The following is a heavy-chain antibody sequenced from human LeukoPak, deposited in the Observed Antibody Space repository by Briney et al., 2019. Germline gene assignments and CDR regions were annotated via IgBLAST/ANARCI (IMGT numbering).Heavy chain of an antibody. V-gene: IGHV1-69*13. J-gene: IGHJ4*02. CDR1: GGTFSSYA. CDR3: ATTIFGVVPGDY. D-gene: IGHD3-3*01. CDR2: IIPIFGTA. Sequence: SVKVSCKASGGTFSSYAISWVRQAPGRGLEWMGGIIPIFGTANYAQKFQGRVTITADESTSTAYMELSSLRSEDTAVYYCATTIFGVVPGDYWGQGTLVTVSS.